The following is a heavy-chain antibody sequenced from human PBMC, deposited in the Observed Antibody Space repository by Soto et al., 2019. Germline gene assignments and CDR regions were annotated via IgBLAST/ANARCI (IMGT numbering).Heavy chain of an antibody. D-gene: IGHD6-13*01. CDR3: ARGVSIAAAGPIGYDY. Sequence: GGSLRLSCAASGFTFSSYWMHWVRQAPGKGLVWVSRINSDGSSTSYADSVKGRFTISRDNAKNTLYLQMNSLRAEDTAVYYCARGVSIAAAGPIGYDYWGLGNLVTVSS. V-gene: IGHV3-74*01. J-gene: IGHJ4*02. CDR1: GFTFSSYW. CDR2: INSDGSST.